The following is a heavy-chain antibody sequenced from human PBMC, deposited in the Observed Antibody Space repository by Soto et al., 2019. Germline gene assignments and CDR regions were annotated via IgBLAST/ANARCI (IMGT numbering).Heavy chain of an antibody. CDR3: AKDGDNDFWSGYYWYYGMDV. CDR1: GGTCINYA. Sequence: PGGSLRLSCAASGGTCINYAMSWVRQATGKGLEWVSGIHGTGGGTFYADSVKGRFTISRDNSKNTLYLQMNSLRAEDTAVYYCAKDGDNDFWSGYYWYYGMDVWGQGTTVTVSS. V-gene: IGHV3-23*01. D-gene: IGHD3-3*01. J-gene: IGHJ6*02. CDR2: IHGTGGGT.